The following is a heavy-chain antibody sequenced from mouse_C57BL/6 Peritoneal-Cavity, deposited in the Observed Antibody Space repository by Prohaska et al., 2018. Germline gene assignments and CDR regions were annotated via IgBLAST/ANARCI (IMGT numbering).Heavy chain of an antibody. D-gene: IGHD2-1*01. J-gene: IGHJ2*01. V-gene: IGHV1-26*01. CDR3: ARSLLQVPSY. Sequence: HGKSLEWIGDINPNNGGTSYNQKFKGKATLTVDKSSSTAYMELRSLTSEDSAVYYCARSLLQVPSYWGQGTTLTVSS. CDR2: INPNNGGT.